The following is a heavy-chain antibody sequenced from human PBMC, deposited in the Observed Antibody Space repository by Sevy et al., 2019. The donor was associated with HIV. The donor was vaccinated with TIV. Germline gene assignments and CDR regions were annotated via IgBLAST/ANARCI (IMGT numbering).Heavy chain of an antibody. J-gene: IGHJ4*02. CDR2: VYYSGST. V-gene: IGHV4-59*01. Sequence: SETLSLTCTVTGGSMKRSYWSWIRQSPGKGLEWIGYVYYSGSTNYSPSLKSRVTISIDTSKNQFSLSLSSMTAADTAVYYCARGPHYEASSYIGGNFDYWGQGTRVTVSS. CDR3: ARGPHYEASSYIGGNFDY. CDR1: GGSMKRSY. D-gene: IGHD3-16*01.